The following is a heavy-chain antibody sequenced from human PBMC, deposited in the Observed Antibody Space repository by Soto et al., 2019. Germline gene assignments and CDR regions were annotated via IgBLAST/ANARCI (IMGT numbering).Heavy chain of an antibody. CDR3: AKDLHWRTMVTGWCFDY. Sequence: GGSLRLSCAASGFSFSDYWMAWVRQAPGKGLEWVANIDQGGGEKHYVDSVQGRFTISRDNDKNSLYLQMNSLRAEDTAVYYCAKDLHWRTMVTGWCFDYWGQGTTVTVS. CDR2: IDQGGGEK. J-gene: IGHJ4*03. V-gene: IGHV3-7*05. CDR1: GFSFSDYW. D-gene: IGHD5-18*01.